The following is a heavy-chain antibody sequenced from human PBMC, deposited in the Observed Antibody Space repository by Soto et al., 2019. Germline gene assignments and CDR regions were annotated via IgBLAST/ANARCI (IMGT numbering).Heavy chain of an antibody. CDR2: TYFRSKWYN. J-gene: IGHJ5*02. D-gene: IGHD1-1*01. CDR3: AKGDNLGPKTGYAFDP. Sequence: PSQTISLTCAISGDSVPSNTASWNWLRQSPSRCLKLLGRTYFRSKWYNDYAVSVKSRIIINPDSSNNQFSLQLNSGTPEDTAVYFCAKGDNLGPKTGYAFDPWGQGIMVTVSS. V-gene: IGHV6-1*01. CDR1: GDSVPSNTAS.